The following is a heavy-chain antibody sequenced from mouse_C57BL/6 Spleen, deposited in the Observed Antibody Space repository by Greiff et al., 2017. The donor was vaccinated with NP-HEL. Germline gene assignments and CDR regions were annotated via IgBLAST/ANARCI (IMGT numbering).Heavy chain of an antibody. CDR3: AREGEYYDYDENYFDY. D-gene: IGHD2-4*01. CDR1: GFNIKNTY. J-gene: IGHJ2*01. V-gene: IGHV14-3*01. CDR2: IDPANGTT. Sequence: EVQLQQSVAELVRPGASVKLSCTASGFNIKNTYMHWVKQRPEQGLEWIGRIDPANGTTKYAPQFQGKATITADTSSNTAYLQLSSLTSEDTAIYYWAREGEYYDYDENYFDYWGQGTTLTVSS.